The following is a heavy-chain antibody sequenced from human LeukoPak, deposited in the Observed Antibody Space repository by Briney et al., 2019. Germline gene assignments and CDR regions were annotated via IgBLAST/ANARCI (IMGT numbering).Heavy chain of an antibody. CDR1: GGSISSGGYS. J-gene: IGHJ2*01. Sequence: PSQTLSLTCAVSGGSISSGGYSLSWIRQPPGKGLEWIVYIYHSGSTYYNPSLKSRVTISVDRSKNQFSLKLSSVTAADTAVYYCARLRGITMIVVRDWYFDLWGRGTLVTVSS. D-gene: IGHD3-22*01. CDR3: ARLRGITMIVVRDWYFDL. CDR2: IYHSGST. V-gene: IGHV4-30-2*01.